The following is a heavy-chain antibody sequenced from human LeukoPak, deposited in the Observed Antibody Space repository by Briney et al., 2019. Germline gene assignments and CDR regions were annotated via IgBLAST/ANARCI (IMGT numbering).Heavy chain of an antibody. CDR2: ISYDGSNK. V-gene: IGHV3-30*04. CDR1: GFTFSSYA. J-gene: IGHJ4*02. D-gene: IGHD6-13*01. Sequence: GRSLRLSCAASGFTFSSYAMHWVRQAPGKGLEWVAVISYDGSNKYYADSVKGRFTISRDNSKNTLYLQMNSLRAEDTAVYYCAKDLYSNPDYWGQGTLVTVSS. CDR3: AKDLYSNPDY.